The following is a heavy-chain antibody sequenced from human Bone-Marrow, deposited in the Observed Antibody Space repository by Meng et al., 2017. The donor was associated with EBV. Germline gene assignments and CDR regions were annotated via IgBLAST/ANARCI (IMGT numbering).Heavy chain of an antibody. V-gene: IGHV1-18*01. Sequence: QIQLVQSGGEVQKPGASVRVSCKTSGYTFSSFTLNWVRQVPGQGFEWVGWIHGYSANTHYAQKFHGRVNMSTDTSTDTSYMELKNLRPDDTAIYYCVRFSNYVLDHWGQGTLVTVSS. CDR2: IHGYSANT. D-gene: IGHD3-10*01. CDR1: GYTFSSFT. J-gene: IGHJ4*02. CDR3: VRFSNYVLDH.